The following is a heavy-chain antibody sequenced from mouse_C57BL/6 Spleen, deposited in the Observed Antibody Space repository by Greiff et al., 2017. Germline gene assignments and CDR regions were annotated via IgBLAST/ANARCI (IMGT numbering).Heavy chain of an antibody. J-gene: IGHJ4*01. CDR1: GFTFSSYA. D-gene: IGHD1-1*01. CDR3: TRVYYYGSRAMDY. CDR2: ISSGGDYI. V-gene: IGHV5-9-1*02. Sequence: EVKLVESGEGLVKPGGSLKLSCAASGFTFSSYAMSWVRQTPEKRLAWVAYISSGGDYIYYAETVKGRFTISRDNARNTLYLQMSSLKSEDTAMYYCTRVYYYGSRAMDYWGQGTSVTVSS.